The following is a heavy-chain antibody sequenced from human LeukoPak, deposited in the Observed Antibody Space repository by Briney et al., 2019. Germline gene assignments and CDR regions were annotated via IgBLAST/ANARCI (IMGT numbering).Heavy chain of an antibody. J-gene: IGHJ4*02. CDR1: GGSISSSSYY. V-gene: IGHV4-39*07. Sequence: SETLSLTCTVSGGSISSSSYYWGWIRQPPGKGLEWIGSIYYSGSTYYNPSLKSRVTISVDTSKNQFSLKLSSVTAADTAVYYCARIIVVVVAATFDYWGQGTLVTVSS. D-gene: IGHD2-15*01. CDR2: IYYSGST. CDR3: ARIIVVVVAATFDY.